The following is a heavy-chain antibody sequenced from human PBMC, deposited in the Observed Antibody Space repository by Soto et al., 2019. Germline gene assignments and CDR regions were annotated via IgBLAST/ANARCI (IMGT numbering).Heavy chain of an antibody. CDR2: ISAYNGNT. V-gene: IGHV1-18*01. J-gene: IGHJ6*02. CDR3: ARRGLTWYYDFWSGSYPGYYGMDV. Sequence: ASVKVSCKASGYTFTSYGISWVRQAPGQGLEWMGWISAYNGNTNYAQKLQGRVTMTTDTSTSTAYMELRSLRSDDTAVYYCARRGLTWYYDFWSGSYPGYYGMDVWGQRTTVTVSS. CDR1: GYTFTSYG. D-gene: IGHD3-3*01.